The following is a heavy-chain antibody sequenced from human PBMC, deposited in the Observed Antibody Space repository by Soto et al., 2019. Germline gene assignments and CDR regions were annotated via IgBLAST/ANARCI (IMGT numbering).Heavy chain of an antibody. V-gene: IGHV1-46*01. CDR3: ATRSGTSRDYFDY. CDR1: AYTFTSYY. Sequence: QVQLVQSGAEVKEPGASVKVSCKASAYTFTSYYIHWVRQAPGQGLDWVGIINPGGGSTSNTQKFQGRVTMTRDTSTSTDHMELSSLRSEDTAVYYCATRSGTSRDYFDYWGQGTLVTVSS. CDR2: INPGGGST. J-gene: IGHJ4*02.